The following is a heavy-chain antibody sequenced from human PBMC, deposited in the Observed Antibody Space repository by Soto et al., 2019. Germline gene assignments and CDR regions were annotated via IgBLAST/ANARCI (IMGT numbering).Heavy chain of an antibody. Sequence: GASVKVSCKASGGTFSSYAISWVRQAPGQRLEWMGGIIPIFGTANYAKKFQGRVTITADESTSTAYMVLSSLRSEDTAVYYCARVLTYYYDSSGPEVNDAFDIWGQGTMVTVSS. CDR3: ARVLTYYYDSSGPEVNDAFDI. D-gene: IGHD3-22*01. J-gene: IGHJ3*02. CDR1: GGTFSSYA. CDR2: IIPIFGTA. V-gene: IGHV1-69*13.